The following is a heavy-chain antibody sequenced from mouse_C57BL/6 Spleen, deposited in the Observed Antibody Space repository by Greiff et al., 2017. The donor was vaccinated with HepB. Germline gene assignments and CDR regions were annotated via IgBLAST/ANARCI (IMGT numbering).Heavy chain of an antibody. CDR1: GYTFTSYG. V-gene: IGHV1-81*01. Sequence: VKLQESGAELARPGASVKLSCKASGYTFTSYGISWVKQRTGQGLEWIGEIYPRSGNTYYNEKFKGKATLTADKSSSTAYMELRSLTSEDSAVYFCARGQLRRPYYFDYWGQGTTLTVSS. D-gene: IGHD3-2*02. CDR3: ARGQLRRPYYFDY. J-gene: IGHJ2*01. CDR2: IYPRSGNT.